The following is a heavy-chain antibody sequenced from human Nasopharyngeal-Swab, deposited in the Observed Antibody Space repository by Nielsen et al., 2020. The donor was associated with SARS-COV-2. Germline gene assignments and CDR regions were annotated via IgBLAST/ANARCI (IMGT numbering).Heavy chain of an antibody. CDR3: ATRSSIWTRSDY. Sequence: GESLKISCAASGFTFSSYNMNWVRQAPGKGLEWVSYINTGSSSIYYAATVKGRFTISRDNAKHSLYLKINSLRDEDTAVYYCATRSSIWTRSDYWGQGTLVTVSS. V-gene: IGHV3-48*02. CDR1: GFTFSSYN. CDR2: INTGSSSI. J-gene: IGHJ4*02. D-gene: IGHD6-6*01.